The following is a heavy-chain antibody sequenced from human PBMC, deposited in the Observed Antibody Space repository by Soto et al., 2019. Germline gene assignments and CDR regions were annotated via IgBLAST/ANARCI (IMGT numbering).Heavy chain of an antibody. CDR1: LGSISSYY. CDR3: ARNLTNRGRYFDY. CDR2: IYYSGST. J-gene: IGHJ4*02. D-gene: IGHD7-27*01. V-gene: IGHV4-59*08. Sequence: SQTLSLTYPVSLGSISSYYCSCILQHPLKVLEWIGYIYYSGSTNDNPSLKSRVTISVDTSKNQFPLKLSSVTAADTAVYFSARNLTNRGRYFDYWGQGTLVTVSS.